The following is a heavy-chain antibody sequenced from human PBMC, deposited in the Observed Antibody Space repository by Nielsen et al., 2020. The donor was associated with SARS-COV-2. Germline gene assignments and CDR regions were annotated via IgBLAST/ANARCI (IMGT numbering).Heavy chain of an antibody. J-gene: IGHJ4*02. CDR3: ARAAGGGGIVGASN. D-gene: IGHD1-26*01. CDR2: ISSSSSYI. Sequence: GESLKISCAASGSTFSSYSMNWVRQAPGKGLEWVSSISSSSSYIYYADSVKGRFTISRDNAKNSLYLQMNSLRAEDTAVYYCARAAGGGGIVGASNWGQGTLVTVSS. V-gene: IGHV3-21*01. CDR1: GSTFSSYS.